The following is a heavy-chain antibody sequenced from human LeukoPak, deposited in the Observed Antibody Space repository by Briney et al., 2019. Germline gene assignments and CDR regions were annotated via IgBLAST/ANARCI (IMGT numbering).Heavy chain of an antibody. CDR3: ARGDMVRGLYYMDV. D-gene: IGHD3-10*01. J-gene: IGHJ6*03. CDR1: GYTFIGYY. CDR2: VNPNSGGT. Sequence: GASVNASCKASGYTFIGYYVHWVRQAPGQGLEWMGWVNPNSGGTDYAQKFQGRITMTRETSISTAYMELNSLRSDDTAVYYCARGDMVRGLYYMDVWGRGTTVTVSS. V-gene: IGHV1-2*02.